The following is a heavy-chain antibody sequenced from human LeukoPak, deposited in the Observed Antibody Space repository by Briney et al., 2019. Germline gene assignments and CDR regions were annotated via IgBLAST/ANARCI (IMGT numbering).Heavy chain of an antibody. CDR3: ARDIVVVPAAWEYFDY. D-gene: IGHD2-2*01. J-gene: IGHJ4*02. V-gene: IGHV1-18*01. CDR1: GYTFTSYG. CDR2: ISAYNGNT. Sequence: ASVKVSCKASGYTFTSYGISWVRQAPGKGLEWMGWISAYNGNTNYAQKLQGRVTMNTDTSTSTAYMELRSLRSDDTAVYYCARDIVVVPAAWEYFDYWGQGTLVTVSS.